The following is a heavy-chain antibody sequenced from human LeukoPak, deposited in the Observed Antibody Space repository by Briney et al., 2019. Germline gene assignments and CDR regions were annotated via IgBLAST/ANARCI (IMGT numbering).Heavy chain of an antibody. D-gene: IGHD6-13*01. V-gene: IGHV3-30*18. CDR3: AKALQQLVSFYFDY. Sequence: PPGRSLRLSCAVSGFSFSNYGIHWVRQAPGKGLEWVAVISYDGSNKYYADSVKGRFTISRDNSKNTLYLQMNSLRAEDTAVYYCAKALQQLVSFYFDYWGQGTLVTVSS. J-gene: IGHJ4*02. CDR2: ISYDGSNK. CDR1: GFSFSNYG.